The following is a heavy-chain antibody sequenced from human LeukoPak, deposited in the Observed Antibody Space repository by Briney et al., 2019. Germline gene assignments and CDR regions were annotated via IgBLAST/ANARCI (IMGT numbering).Heavy chain of an antibody. CDR2: IYYSGST. Sequence: SETLSLTCTVSGGSISSYYWSWIRQPPGKGLEWIGYIYYSGSTNYNPSLKSRVTISVDTSKNQFSLKLSSVTAADTAVYYCARGSYDSWSGYYEHYYYYMDVWGKGTTVTVSS. V-gene: IGHV4-59*01. CDR1: GGSISSYY. D-gene: IGHD3-3*01. CDR3: ARGSYDSWSGYYEHYYYYMDV. J-gene: IGHJ6*03.